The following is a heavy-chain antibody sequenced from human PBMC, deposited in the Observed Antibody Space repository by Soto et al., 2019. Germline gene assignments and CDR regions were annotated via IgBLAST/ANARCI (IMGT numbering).Heavy chain of an antibody. CDR2: ISAYNGNT. CDR3: ARAPLLWSGDYLPRYYMDV. J-gene: IGHJ6*03. D-gene: IGHD3-10*01. CDR1: GYTFTSYG. V-gene: IGHV1-18*01. Sequence: GASVKVSCKASGYTFTSYGISWVRQAPGQGLEWMGWISAYNGNTNYAQKLQGRVTMTTDTSTSTAYMELRSLRSDDTAVYYCARAPLLWSGDYLPRYYMDVWGKGTTVTVSS.